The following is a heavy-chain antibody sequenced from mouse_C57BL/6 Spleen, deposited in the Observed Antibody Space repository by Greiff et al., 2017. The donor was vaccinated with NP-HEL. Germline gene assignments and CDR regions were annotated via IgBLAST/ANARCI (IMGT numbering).Heavy chain of an antibody. CDR3: AAYDYSWFAY. CDR2: IDPSHSET. CDR1: GYTFTSYW. D-gene: IGHD2-4*01. J-gene: IGHJ3*01. V-gene: IGHV1-52*01. Sequence: QVQLQQSGAELVRPGSSVKLSCKASGYTFTSYWMHWVKQRPIQGLEWIGNIDPSHSETHYNQKFKDKATLTVDKSSSTAYMQLSSLTSEDSAVYYCAAYDYSWFAYWGQGTLVTVSA.